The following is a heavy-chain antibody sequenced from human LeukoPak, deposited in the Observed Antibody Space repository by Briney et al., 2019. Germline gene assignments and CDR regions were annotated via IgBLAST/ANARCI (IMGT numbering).Heavy chain of an antibody. Sequence: GRSLRLSCAASGFTFSSYGMHWVRQAPGKGLEWVSAISGSGGSTYYADSVKGRFTISRDNSKNTLYLQMNSLRAEDTAVYYCAKDRSGSYYSAFDIWGQGTMVTVSS. D-gene: IGHD1-26*01. J-gene: IGHJ3*02. V-gene: IGHV3-23*01. CDR3: AKDRSGSYYSAFDI. CDR2: ISGSGGST. CDR1: GFTFSSYG.